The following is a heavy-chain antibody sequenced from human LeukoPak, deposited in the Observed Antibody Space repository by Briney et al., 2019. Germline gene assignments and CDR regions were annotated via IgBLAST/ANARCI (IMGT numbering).Heavy chain of an antibody. D-gene: IGHD6-13*01. CDR3: ASGIAAAGTNYYYGMDV. CDR1: GGSISSSSYY. V-gene: IGHV4-39*01. J-gene: IGHJ6*02. CDR2: IYYSGST. Sequence: NTSETLSLTCTVSGGSISSSSYYWGWIRQPPGKGLEWIGSIYYSGSTYYNPSLKSRVTISVDTSKNQFSLKLSSVTAADTAVYYCASGIAAAGTNYYYGMDVWGQWTTVTVSS.